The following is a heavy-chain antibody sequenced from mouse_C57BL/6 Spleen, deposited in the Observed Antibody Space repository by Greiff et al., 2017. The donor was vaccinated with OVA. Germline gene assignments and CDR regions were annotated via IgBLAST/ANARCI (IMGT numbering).Heavy chain of an antibody. CDR2: INPSSGYT. D-gene: IGHD1-1*01. CDR3: ANYGSSSFYAMDY. J-gene: IGHJ4*01. Sequence: QVQLKQSGAELAKPGASVKLSCKASGYTFTSYWMHWVKQRPGQGLEWIGYINPSSGYTKYNQKFKDKATLTADKSSSTAYMQLSSLTYEDSAVYYCANYGSSSFYAMDYWGQGTSVTVSS. CDR1: GYTFTSYW. V-gene: IGHV1-7*01.